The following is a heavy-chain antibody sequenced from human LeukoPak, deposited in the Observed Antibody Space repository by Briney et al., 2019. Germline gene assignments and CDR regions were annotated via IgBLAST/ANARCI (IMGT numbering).Heavy chain of an antibody. D-gene: IGHD2-15*01. CDR1: GFTFSSYS. V-gene: IGHV3-21*01. CDR3: ARDCSGGSCLYYYYGMDV. J-gene: IGHJ6*02. CDR2: ISSSSSYI. Sequence: KPGGSLRLSCAASGFTFSSYSMNWVRQAPGKGLEWVSSISSSSSYIYYADSVKGRFTISRDNAKNSLYLQMNSLRAEDTAVYYCARDCSGGSCLYYYYGMDVWGQGTTVTVSS.